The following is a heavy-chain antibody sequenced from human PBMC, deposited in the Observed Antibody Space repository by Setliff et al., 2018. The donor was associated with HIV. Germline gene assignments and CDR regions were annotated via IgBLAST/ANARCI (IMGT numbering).Heavy chain of an antibody. CDR2: ISNDGGRE. V-gene: IGHV3-7*01. CDR1: GFTFTNYW. Sequence: PGGSLRLSCAASGFTFTNYWMAWIRQAPGRGLEWAAIISNDGGREYYVDSVKGRFTISRDNAKNSVYLQMHSLRVEDTAVYYCAAVPWGHSSLIIDHWGQGTPVTVSS. CDR3: AAVPWGHSSLIIDH. D-gene: IGHD3-16*01. J-gene: IGHJ4*02.